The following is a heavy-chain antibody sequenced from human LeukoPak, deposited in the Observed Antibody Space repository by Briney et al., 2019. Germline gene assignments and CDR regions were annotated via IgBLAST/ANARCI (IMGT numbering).Heavy chain of an antibody. Sequence: SQTLSLTCTVSGGSISSGDYYWSWIRQPPGKGLEWIGYIYYSGSTYYSPSLKSRVTISVDTSKNQFSLKLSSVTAADTAVYYCARDRPLTTVTNTHWFDPWGQGTLVTVSS. D-gene: IGHD4-17*01. CDR1: GGSISSGDYY. CDR3: ARDRPLTTVTNTHWFDP. V-gene: IGHV4-30-4*01. CDR2: IYYSGST. J-gene: IGHJ5*02.